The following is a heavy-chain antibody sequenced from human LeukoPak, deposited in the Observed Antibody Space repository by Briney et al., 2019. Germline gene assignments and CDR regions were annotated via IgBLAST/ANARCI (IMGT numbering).Heavy chain of an antibody. D-gene: IGHD3-10*01. Sequence: GASVKVSCKASGYTFAGYYMHWVRQAPGQGLEWMGIINPSGGSTSYAQKFQGRVTMTRDMSTRTVYMELSSLRSEDTAVYYCAREGGYPGAISGSYGVGYWGQGTLVTVPS. V-gene: IGHV1-46*01. CDR2: INPSGGST. CDR3: AREGGYPGAISGSYGVGY. J-gene: IGHJ4*02. CDR1: GYTFAGYY.